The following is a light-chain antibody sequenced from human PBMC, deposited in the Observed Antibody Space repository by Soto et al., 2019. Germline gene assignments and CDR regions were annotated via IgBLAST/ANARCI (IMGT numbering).Light chain of an antibody. J-gene: IGKJ1*01. CDR1: QSISTY. CDR2: KAS. V-gene: IGKV1-5*03. Sequence: DIQMTQSPSTLSASVGDRVTITCRASQSISTYLAWYQQKPGKAPNLLIYKASSLESGVPSRFSGSGSGTEFTLTISILQPDDFATYYCQQYNTLWTFGQGTKVEIK. CDR3: QQYNTLWT.